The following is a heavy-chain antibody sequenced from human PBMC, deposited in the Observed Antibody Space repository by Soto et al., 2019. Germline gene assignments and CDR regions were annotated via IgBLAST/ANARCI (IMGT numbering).Heavy chain of an antibody. J-gene: IGHJ6*02. CDR1: GGSISSGGYY. Sequence: PSETLSLTCTVSGGSISSGGYYWSWIRQHRGKGLEWIGYIYYSGSTYYNPSLKSRVTFTRDTSATTAYMDLSSLRSEDTAVYYCARDLVRGVRDYYYYYGMDVWGRGTTVTVSS. CDR3: ARDLVRGVRDYYYYYGMDV. CDR2: IYYSGST. D-gene: IGHD3-10*01. V-gene: IGHV4-31*03.